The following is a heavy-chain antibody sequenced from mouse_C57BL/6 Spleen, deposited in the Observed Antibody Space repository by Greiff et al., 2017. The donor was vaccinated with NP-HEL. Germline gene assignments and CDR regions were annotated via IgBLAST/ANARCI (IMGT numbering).Heavy chain of an antibody. J-gene: IGHJ1*03. V-gene: IGHV1-82*01. CDR2: IYPGDGDT. CDR3: ARPSYGSSHWYFDV. Sequence: VQLQQSGPELVKPGASVKISCKASGYAFSSSWMNWVKQRPGKGLEWIGRIYPGDGDTNYNGKFKGKATLTADKSSSTAYMQLSSLTSEDSAVYFCARPSYGSSHWYFDVWGTGTTVTVSS. D-gene: IGHD1-1*01. CDR1: GYAFSSSW.